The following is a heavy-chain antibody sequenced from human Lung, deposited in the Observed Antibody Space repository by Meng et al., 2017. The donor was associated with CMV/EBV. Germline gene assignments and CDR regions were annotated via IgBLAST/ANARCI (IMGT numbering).Heavy chain of an antibody. Sequence: GGSLRLXCAASGFTFSSYWMHWVRQAPGKGLVWVSRINSDGSSTSYADSVKGRFTISRDNAKNTLYLQMNSLRAEDTAVYYCARDLRVRGVKGGSRYYGMDVWGKGTTVTVSS. V-gene: IGHV3-74*01. D-gene: IGHD3-10*01. CDR2: INSDGSST. CDR1: GFTFSSYW. J-gene: IGHJ6*04. CDR3: ARDLRVRGVKGGSRYYGMDV.